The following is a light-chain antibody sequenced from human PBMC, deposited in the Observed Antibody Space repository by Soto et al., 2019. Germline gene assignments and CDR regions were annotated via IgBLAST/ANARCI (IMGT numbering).Light chain of an antibody. V-gene: IGKV3-11*01. CDR1: QSVSSF. CDR3: QQRSNWPLT. J-gene: IGKJ4*01. CDR2: DAS. Sequence: EIVLTQSPATLSLSPGERATLSCRASQSVSSFLAGYQQKPGQAPRLLIYDASNRATGIPARFSGSGSGTDFTLTISSLEPEDFAVYYCQQRSNWPLTFGVGTKVEIK.